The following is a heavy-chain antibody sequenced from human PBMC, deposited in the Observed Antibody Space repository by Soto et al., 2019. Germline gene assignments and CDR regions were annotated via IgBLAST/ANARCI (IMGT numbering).Heavy chain of an antibody. CDR2: IIPILGIA. V-gene: IGHV1-69*02. CDR3: ARGSYGEAYWYFDL. Sequence: QVQLVQSGAEVKKPGSSVKVSCKASGGTFSSYTISWVRQAPGQGLEWMGRIIPILGIANYAQKFQGRVTITADKSTSTAYMELSSLRYEDTAVYYCARGSYGEAYWYFDLWGRGTLVTVSS. J-gene: IGHJ2*01. D-gene: IGHD1-26*01. CDR1: GGTFSSYT.